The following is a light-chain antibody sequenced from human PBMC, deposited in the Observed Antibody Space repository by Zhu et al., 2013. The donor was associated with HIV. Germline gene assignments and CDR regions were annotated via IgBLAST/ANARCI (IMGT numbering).Light chain of an antibody. CDR1: QSIGNRD. CDR3: QHRSSGPFS. V-gene: IGKV3-11*01. Sequence: PGEGATLSCRASQSIGNRDLAWYQQKPGQPPRLLFYDASKRAAGVSARFSGSGSGTDFTLTINSVETEDLAVYYCQHRSSGPFSFGPGTKVDSK. CDR2: DAS. J-gene: IGKJ3*01.